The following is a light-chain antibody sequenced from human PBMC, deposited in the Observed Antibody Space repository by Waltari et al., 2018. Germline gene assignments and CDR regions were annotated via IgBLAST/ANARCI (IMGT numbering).Light chain of an antibody. J-gene: IGKJ2*01. Sequence: VLTQSPGTLSLSPGDRATLSCNASQSLTKRYLAWYQQKPGQAPRLLIYGASSRAAGIPDRFSGSGSGTDFTLTISRLEPEDFAVYYCQQYGSSVLYTFGQGTKLEIK. CDR1: QSLTKRY. CDR2: GAS. V-gene: IGKV3-20*01. CDR3: QQYGSSVLYT.